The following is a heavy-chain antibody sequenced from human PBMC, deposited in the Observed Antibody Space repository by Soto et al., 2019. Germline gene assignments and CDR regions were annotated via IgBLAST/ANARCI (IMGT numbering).Heavy chain of an antibody. CDR1: GFTFSSYS. J-gene: IGHJ4*02. CDR2: ISSSSSTI. V-gene: IGHV3-48*02. CDR3: ASSIRQWLVYYFDY. Sequence: GGSLRLSCAASGFTFSSYSMNWVRQAPGKGLEWVSYISSSSSTIYYADSVKGRFTISRDNAKNSLYLQMNSLRDEDTAVYYCASSIRQWLVYYFDYWGQGTLVTVSS. D-gene: IGHD6-19*01.